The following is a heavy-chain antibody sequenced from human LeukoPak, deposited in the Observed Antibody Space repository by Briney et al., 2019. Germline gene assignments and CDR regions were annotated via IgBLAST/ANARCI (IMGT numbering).Heavy chain of an antibody. J-gene: IGHJ4*02. Sequence: GGSLRLSCAASGFTFDDYAMHWVRQAPGKGLEWVSGISWNSGSIGYADSVKGRFTISRDNAKNSLYLQMNSLRAEDTAVYYCARDVYGDGYNSFDYWGLGILVTVSS. CDR1: GFTFDDYA. CDR3: ARDVYGDGYNSFDY. V-gene: IGHV3-9*01. D-gene: IGHD5-24*01. CDR2: ISWNSGSI.